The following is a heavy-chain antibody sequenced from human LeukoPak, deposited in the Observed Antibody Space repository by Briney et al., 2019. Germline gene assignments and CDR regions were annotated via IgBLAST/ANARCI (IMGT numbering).Heavy chain of an antibody. CDR3: AGDRGDAFDI. J-gene: IGHJ3*02. CDR2: ISGSGGST. CDR1: GFTFSSYS. Sequence: GGSLRLSCAASGFTFSSYSMNWVRQAPGKGLEWVSAISGSGGSTYYADSVKGRFTISRDNSKNTLYLQMNSLRAEDTAVYYCAGDRGDAFDIWGQGTMVTVSS. D-gene: IGHD3-10*01. V-gene: IGHV3-23*01.